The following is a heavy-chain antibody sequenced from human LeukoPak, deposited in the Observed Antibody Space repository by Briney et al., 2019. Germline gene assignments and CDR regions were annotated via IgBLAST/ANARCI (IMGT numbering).Heavy chain of an antibody. Sequence: GGSLRLSCAASGFTFSSYAMSWVRQAPGKGLEWVSALSGSGSATYYADSVKGRFTISRDNSKNTLYLQMNSLRAEDTAVYYCAKRRAVAGTRGFDYWGQGTLVTVSS. D-gene: IGHD6-19*01. J-gene: IGHJ4*02. CDR2: LSGSGSAT. CDR3: AKRRAVAGTRGFDY. CDR1: GFTFSSYA. V-gene: IGHV3-23*01.